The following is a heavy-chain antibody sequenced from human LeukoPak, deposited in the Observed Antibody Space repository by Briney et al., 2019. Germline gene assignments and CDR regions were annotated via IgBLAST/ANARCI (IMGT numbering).Heavy chain of an antibody. CDR2: IIPIFGTA. CDR3: ARGLGRGYDYGGFDP. J-gene: IGHJ5*02. CDR1: GGTFSSYA. V-gene: IGHV1-69*13. D-gene: IGHD5-12*01. Sequence: SVKVSCKASGGTFSSYAISWVRQAPGQGLEWMGGIIPIFGTANYAQKFQGRVTITADESTSTAYMELSSLRSEDTAVYYCARGLGRGYDYGGFDPWGQGTLVTVSS.